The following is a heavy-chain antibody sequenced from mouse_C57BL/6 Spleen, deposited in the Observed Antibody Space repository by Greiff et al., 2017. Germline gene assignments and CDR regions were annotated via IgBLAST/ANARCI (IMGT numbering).Heavy chain of an antibody. V-gene: IGHV1-53*01. J-gene: IGHJ1*03. D-gene: IGHD2-2*01. CDR3: SRNGSDYGYECYFDV. CDR2: INPSNGGT. Sequence: QVQLQQPGPELVKPGASVKLSCKASGYTFASYWMHWVKQRPGQGLEWIGNINPSNGGTNYNEQFKSKATLTVDKSSSTAYKQLCSMTSEYSAVYYLSRNGSDYGYECYFDVWGTGTTVTGSS. CDR1: GYTFASYW.